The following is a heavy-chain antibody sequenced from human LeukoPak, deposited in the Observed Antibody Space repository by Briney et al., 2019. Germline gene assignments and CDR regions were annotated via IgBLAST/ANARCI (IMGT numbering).Heavy chain of an antibody. V-gene: IGHV3-9*01. CDR2: ISWNSGSI. Sequence: PGGSLRLSCAASGFTFDDYAMHWVRQVAGKGLEWVSGISWNSGSIDYADSVKGRFTISRDNAKKSLYLQMNSLRAEDTALFYCARARDALDVWGQGTPVTVSS. J-gene: IGHJ6*02. CDR1: GFTFDDYA. CDR3: ARARDALDV.